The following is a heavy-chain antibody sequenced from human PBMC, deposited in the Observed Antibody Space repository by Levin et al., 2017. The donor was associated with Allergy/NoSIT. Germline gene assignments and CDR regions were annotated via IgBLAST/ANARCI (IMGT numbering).Heavy chain of an antibody. J-gene: IGHJ3*02. CDR2: TSYDESNK. CDR3: ARTGQDAFDI. Sequence: GESLKISCVASGFTFSGYAMHWVRQAPGKGLEWITVTSYDESNKYYADSVKGRFTIYRDNSRNTLYVQMNSLRVEDTAVYYCARTGQDAFDIWGQGTMVTVSA. V-gene: IGHV3-30-3*01. CDR1: GFTFSGYA.